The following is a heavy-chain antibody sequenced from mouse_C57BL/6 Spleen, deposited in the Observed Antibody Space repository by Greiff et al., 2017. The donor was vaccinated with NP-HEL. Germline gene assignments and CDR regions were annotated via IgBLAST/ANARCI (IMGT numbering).Heavy chain of an antibody. D-gene: IGHD3-2*02. CDR2: ISSGGSYT. V-gene: IGHV5-6*01. Sequence: EVKLMESGGDLVKPGGSLKLSCAASGFTFSSYGMSWVRQTPDKRLEWVATISSGGSYTYYPDSVKGRFTISRDNAKNTLYLQMSSLKSEDTDMYYCARPTAQGYYFDYWGQGTTLTVSS. J-gene: IGHJ2*01. CDR3: ARPTAQGYYFDY. CDR1: GFTFSSYG.